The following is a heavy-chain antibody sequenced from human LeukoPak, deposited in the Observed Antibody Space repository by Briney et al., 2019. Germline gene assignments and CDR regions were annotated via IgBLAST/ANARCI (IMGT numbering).Heavy chain of an antibody. CDR3: AKDQGGSGSYAFFDY. V-gene: IGHV3-30*18. Sequence: GGSLRLSCAASGFTFSSYGMHWVRQAPGKGLEWVAVISYDGSNKYYADSVKGRFTISRDNSKNTLYLQMNSLRAEDTAVYYCAKDQGGSGSYAFFDYWGQGTLVTVSS. D-gene: IGHD3-10*01. J-gene: IGHJ4*02. CDR1: GFTFSSYG. CDR2: ISYDGSNK.